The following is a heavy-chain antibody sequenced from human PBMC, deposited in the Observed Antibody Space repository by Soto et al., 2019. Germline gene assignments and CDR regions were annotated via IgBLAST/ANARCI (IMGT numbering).Heavy chain of an antibody. Sequence: ASVKVSCKASGYTFTSYYLHWVRQAPGQGLEWMGIINPSGGHTSYAQKFHGRVTMTSDTSTSTVYMELSSLISEDTAVYYCARGPLRGFGELLPYYYDMDVWGQGTTVTSP. J-gene: IGHJ6*02. D-gene: IGHD3-10*01. CDR2: INPSGGHT. CDR1: GYTFTSYY. V-gene: IGHV1-46*01. CDR3: ARGPLRGFGELLPYYYDMDV.